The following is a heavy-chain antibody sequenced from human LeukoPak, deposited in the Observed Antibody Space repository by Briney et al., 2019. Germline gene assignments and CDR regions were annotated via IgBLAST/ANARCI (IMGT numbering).Heavy chain of an antibody. D-gene: IGHD6-19*01. CDR3: VRDIRPYSSGLFDF. Sequence: PGGSLRLSCAGSEFNFDDYAMHWVRQVAGKGLEWIAGISWNSGSIGYADSVEGRFTISRDNTKNFLYLQMKNLRVADTALYFCVRDIRPYSSGLFDFRGQGTQVTVSS. J-gene: IGHJ4*02. CDR2: ISWNSGSI. V-gene: IGHV3-9*01. CDR1: EFNFDDYA.